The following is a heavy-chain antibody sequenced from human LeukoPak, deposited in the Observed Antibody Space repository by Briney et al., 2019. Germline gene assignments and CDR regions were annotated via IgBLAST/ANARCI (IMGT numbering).Heavy chain of an antibody. CDR3: ARDYYDSRGEAFDI. V-gene: IGHV4-59*11. D-gene: IGHD3-22*01. CDR1: GDSIGSHY. J-gene: IGHJ3*02. Sequence: PSETLSLTCTVSGDSIGSHYWSWIRQPPGKGLEGLGIFYVGSTNYNPSLKSRVTISVDTSKNQFSLKLNSVTAADTAVYYCARDYYDSRGEAFDIWGQGTMVTVSS. CDR2: FYVGST.